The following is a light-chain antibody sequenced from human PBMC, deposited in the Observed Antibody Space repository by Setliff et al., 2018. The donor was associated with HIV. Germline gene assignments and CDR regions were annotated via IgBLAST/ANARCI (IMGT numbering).Light chain of an antibody. Sequence: QAVVAQEPSLTVSPGGTVTLTCGSNTGGVTSGPYAYWFQQTPGQAPRTLIYDTSNKLSWTPARFSGSLLGGKAALTLSGAQAQDEADYYCLLSYSNTYVFGGGTKGTVL. V-gene: IGLV7-46*01. CDR3: LLSYSNTYV. CDR1: TGGVTSGPY. J-gene: IGLJ2*01. CDR2: DTS.